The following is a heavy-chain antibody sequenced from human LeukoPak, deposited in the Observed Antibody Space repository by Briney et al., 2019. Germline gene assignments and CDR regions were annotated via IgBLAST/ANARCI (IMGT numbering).Heavy chain of an antibody. CDR3: ASYYYGSGSYEPHFDY. Sequence: GGSLRLSCAASGFTVSSNYMSWVRQAPGKGLEWVSGIYSGGSTYYADSVKGLFTISRDNSKNTLYLQMNSLRAEDTAVYYCASYYYGSGSYEPHFDYWGQGTLVTVSS. V-gene: IGHV3-53*01. J-gene: IGHJ4*02. CDR1: GFTVSSNY. D-gene: IGHD3-10*01. CDR2: IYSGGST.